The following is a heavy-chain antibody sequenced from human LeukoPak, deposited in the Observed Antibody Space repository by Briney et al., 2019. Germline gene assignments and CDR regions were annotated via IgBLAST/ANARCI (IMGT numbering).Heavy chain of an antibody. CDR3: ARTSRINMVLDP. CDR1: GGSISNTNW. CDR2: IYHSGST. D-gene: IGHD3-10*01. V-gene: IGHV4/OR15-8*01. J-gene: IGHJ5*02. Sequence: SETLSLTCGVSGGSISNTNWWTWVRQPPGKGLEWIGEIYHSGSTNYNPSLKSRVTISVDKSKNQFSLKLSPVTAADTAVYYCARTSRINMVLDPWGQGTLVTVSS.